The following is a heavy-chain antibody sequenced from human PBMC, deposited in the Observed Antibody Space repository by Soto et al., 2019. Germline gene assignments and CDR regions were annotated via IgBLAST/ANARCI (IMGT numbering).Heavy chain of an antibody. D-gene: IGHD2-21*02. CDR3: SKVCEGDGFSAAGRDA. CDR1: S. Sequence: SVNWVRQAPGKGLEWVAYISSSSSPTYYAHCVKGRFKISRDNAKNSVYRQMNSLRDDDTAVYYCSKVCEGDGFSAAGRDAWGQGTAVPIS. J-gene: IGHJ6*02. V-gene: IGHV3-48*02. CDR2: ISSSSSPT.